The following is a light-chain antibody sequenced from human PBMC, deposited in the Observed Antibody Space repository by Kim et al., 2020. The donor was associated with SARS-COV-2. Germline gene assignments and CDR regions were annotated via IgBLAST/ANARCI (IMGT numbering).Light chain of an antibody. J-gene: IGLJ2*01. CDR3: YSTDSSGIHRV. CDR2: EDS. CDR1: ALPQKY. Sequence: SYELTQPPSVSVSPGQTARITCSGDALPQKYAYWYQQRSGQAPVLVIYEDSKRPSGIPERFSGSSSGTMATLTISGAQAEDEADYYCYSTDSSGIHRVFGGGTKLAVL. V-gene: IGLV3-10*01.